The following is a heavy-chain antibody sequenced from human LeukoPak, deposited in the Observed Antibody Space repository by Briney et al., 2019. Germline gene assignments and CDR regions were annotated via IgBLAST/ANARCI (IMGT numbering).Heavy chain of an antibody. CDR3: ARADYYALDV. Sequence: SETLSLTCNVSGGSISGFYCNWVRQTPGKGLEWIGYISNSGDTNCNPSLKGRVTLSVDTSKSQSSLKLNFVTAADTAVYYCARADYYALDVWGPGTTVTVSS. CDR1: GGSISGFY. V-gene: IGHV4-59*08. J-gene: IGHJ6*02. CDR2: ISNSGDT.